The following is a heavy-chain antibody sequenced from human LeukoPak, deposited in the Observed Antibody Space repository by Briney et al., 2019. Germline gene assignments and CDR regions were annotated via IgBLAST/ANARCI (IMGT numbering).Heavy chain of an antibody. CDR1: GFTFSSYS. CDR2: IRSSSTYI. D-gene: IGHD3-10*01. J-gene: IGHJ3*02. V-gene: IGHV3-21*01. Sequence: GGSLRLSCAASGFTFSSYSMNWVRQAPGKGLEWVSSIRSSSTYIYYADSLKGRFTISRDNAKNSLYLQMNSLRAEDTAVYYCARDFYDSGRFDAFDIWGQGTVVTVS. CDR3: ARDFYDSGRFDAFDI.